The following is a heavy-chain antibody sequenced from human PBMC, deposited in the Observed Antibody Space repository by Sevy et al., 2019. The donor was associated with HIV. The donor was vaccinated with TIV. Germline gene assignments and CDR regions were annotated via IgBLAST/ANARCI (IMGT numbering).Heavy chain of an antibody. CDR3: AKVGGVVKDYYMDV. J-gene: IGHJ6*03. D-gene: IGHD3-3*01. CDR1: GFTFSSYG. Sequence: GGSLRLSCAASGFTFSSYGMHWVRQAPGKGLEWVAFIRYDGSNKYYADSVKGRFTISRDNSKNTLYLQMNSLRAEDTAVYYCAKVGGVVKDYYMDVWGKGTTVTVSS. V-gene: IGHV3-30*02. CDR2: IRYDGSNK.